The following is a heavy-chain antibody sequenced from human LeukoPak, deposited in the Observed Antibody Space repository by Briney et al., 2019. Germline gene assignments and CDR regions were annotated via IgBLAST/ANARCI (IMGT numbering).Heavy chain of an antibody. D-gene: IGHD6-13*01. Sequence: ASVKVSCKASGYTFTNYGISWVRQAPGQGLEWMGWISAYSGNTNYAQNLQDRVTMTIDASTGTAYMELRSLRSDDTAVYYCARAGSSWYEDSWGQGTLVIVSS. CDR1: GYTFTNYG. J-gene: IGHJ4*02. V-gene: IGHV1-18*01. CDR3: ARAGSSWYEDS. CDR2: ISAYSGNT.